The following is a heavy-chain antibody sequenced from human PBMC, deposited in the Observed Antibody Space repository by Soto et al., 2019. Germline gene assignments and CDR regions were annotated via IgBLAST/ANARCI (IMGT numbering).Heavy chain of an antibody. V-gene: IGHV3-21*04. Sequence: GGSLRLSCAASGFTFSSYSMNWVRQAPGKGLEWVSSISSSSSYIYYADSVKGRFTISRDNAKNSLYLQMNSLRVEDTAVYYCAKWYYYDSRPRKYFDYWGQGTLVTVSS. D-gene: IGHD3-22*01. J-gene: IGHJ4*02. CDR2: ISSSSSYI. CDR3: AKWYYYDSRPRKYFDY. CDR1: GFTFSSYS.